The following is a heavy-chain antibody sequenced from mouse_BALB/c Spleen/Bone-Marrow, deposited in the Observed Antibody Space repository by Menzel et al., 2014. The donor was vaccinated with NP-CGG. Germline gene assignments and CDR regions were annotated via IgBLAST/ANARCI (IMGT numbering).Heavy chain of an antibody. V-gene: IGHV1-4*01. CDR2: INPSSGYT. J-gene: IGHJ4*01. Sequence: VKLMESGAELARPGASVKMSCKASGYTFTTYTMHWVKQRPGQGLEWIGYINPSSGYTNYNQKFKDMATLTADKSSSTAYMQLSSLTSEDSAVYFCAKRDIYYGYDGNAMDYWGQGTSVTVSS. CDR1: GYTFTTYT. CDR3: AKRDIYYGYDGNAMDY. D-gene: IGHD2-2*01.